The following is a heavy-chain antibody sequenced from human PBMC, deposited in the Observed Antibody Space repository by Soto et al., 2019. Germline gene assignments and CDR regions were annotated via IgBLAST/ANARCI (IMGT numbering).Heavy chain of an antibody. CDR2: IYYSGNT. CDR3: ARRKEVYSIRWAYFDY. CDR1: GGSISSSSYY. J-gene: IGHJ4*02. V-gene: IGHV4-39*01. D-gene: IGHD2-8*01. Sequence: QLQLQESGPGLVKPSETLSLTCTVSGGSISSSSYYWGWIRQPPGKGLEWIGSIYYSGNTYYNPSLKSRVTISVDTSKNQFSLKLTSVTAADTAVYYCARRKEVYSIRWAYFDYWGQGALVTVSS.